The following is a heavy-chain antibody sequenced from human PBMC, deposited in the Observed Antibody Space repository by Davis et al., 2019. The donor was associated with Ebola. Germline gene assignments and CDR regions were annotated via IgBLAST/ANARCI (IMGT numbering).Heavy chain of an antibody. CDR2: INPSGGST. CDR1: GYTFTSYY. J-gene: IGHJ4*02. Sequence: ASVKVSCKASGYTFTSYYMHWVRQAPGQGLEWMGIINPSGGSTSYAQKFQGRVTMTRDTSTSTVYMELSSLRSEDTAVYYCARDPRALFIVGAMVGLDWGQGTLVTVSS. CDR3: ARDPRALFIVGAMVGLD. D-gene: IGHD1-26*01. V-gene: IGHV1-46*01.